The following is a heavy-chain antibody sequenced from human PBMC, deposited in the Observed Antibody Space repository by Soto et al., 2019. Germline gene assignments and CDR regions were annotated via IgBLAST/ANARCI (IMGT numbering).Heavy chain of an antibody. D-gene: IGHD4-17*01. CDR1: GYTFTSYA. Sequence: ASVKVSCKTSGYTFTSYAMHWVRQAPGQRLEWMGWINAGNGNTKYSQKLQGRVTITRDTSASTAYMELSSLRSEDTAVYYCARASTVVTRDGFFGYWGQGTLVTGSS. J-gene: IGHJ4*02. CDR3: ARASTVVTRDGFFGY. CDR2: INAGNGNT. V-gene: IGHV1-3*01.